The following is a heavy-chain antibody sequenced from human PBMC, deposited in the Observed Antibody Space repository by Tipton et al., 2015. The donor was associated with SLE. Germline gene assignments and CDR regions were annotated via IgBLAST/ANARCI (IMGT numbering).Heavy chain of an antibody. V-gene: IGHV3-23*01. J-gene: IGHJ4*02. CDR3: AREGEEQQLVGAYFDY. CDR1: GFTFSSYA. D-gene: IGHD6-13*01. Sequence: SLRLSCAASGFTFSSYAMSWVRQAPGKGLEWVSAISGSGGSTYYADSVKGRFTISRDNSKNTLYLQMNSLRAEDTAVYYCAREGEEQQLVGAYFDYWGQGTLVTVSS. CDR2: ISGSGGST.